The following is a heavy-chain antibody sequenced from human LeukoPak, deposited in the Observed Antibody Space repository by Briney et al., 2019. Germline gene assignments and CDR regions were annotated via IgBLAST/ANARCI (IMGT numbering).Heavy chain of an antibody. CDR1: GFTFINAW. CDR3: TTDGVGVEGATYDN. V-gene: IGHV3-15*01. D-gene: IGHD1-26*01. J-gene: IGHJ4*02. CDR2: VKAKAHGGTI. Sequence: AGSLRLSWAASGFTFINAWMGWVRQAPGKGLEWVGRVKAKAHGGTIEYAAPVKGKFTISRDDSKTTLYLQMNSLKTEDTAVYYCTTDGVGVEGATYDNWGQGTLVSVSS.